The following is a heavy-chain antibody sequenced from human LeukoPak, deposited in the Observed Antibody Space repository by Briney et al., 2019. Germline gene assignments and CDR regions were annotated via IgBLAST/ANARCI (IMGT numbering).Heavy chain of an antibody. CDR3: ARDGSYYDSSGYLFYFDY. D-gene: IGHD3-22*01. CDR2: ISSSSSYI. Sequence: PGGSLRLSCAASGFTFSSYSMNWVRQAPGKGLEWVSSISSSSSYIYYADSVKGRFTISRDNAKNSLYLQMNSLRAEDTAVYYCARDGSYYDSSGYLFYFDYWGQGTLVTVSS. V-gene: IGHV3-21*01. J-gene: IGHJ4*02. CDR1: GFTFSSYS.